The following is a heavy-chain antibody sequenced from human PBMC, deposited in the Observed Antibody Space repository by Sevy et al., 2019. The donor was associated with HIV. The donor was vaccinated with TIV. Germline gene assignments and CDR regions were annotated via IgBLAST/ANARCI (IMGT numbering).Heavy chain of an antibody. CDR3: ARDYSGYDKSIAAAGLTSGPDAFDI. CDR1: GGSISSGDYY. J-gene: IGHJ3*02. V-gene: IGHV4-30-4*01. Sequence: SETLSLTCTVSGGSISSGDYYWSWIRQPPGKGLEWIGYIYYSGSTYYNPSLKSRVTISVDTSKNQFSLKLSSVTAADTAVYYCARDYSGYDKSIAAAGLTSGPDAFDIWGQGTMVTVSS. CDR2: IYYSGST. D-gene: IGHD6-13*01.